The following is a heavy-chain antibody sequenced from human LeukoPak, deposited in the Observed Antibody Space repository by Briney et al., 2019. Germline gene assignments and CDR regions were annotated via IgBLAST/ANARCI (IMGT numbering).Heavy chain of an antibody. CDR2: VSYTGRT. CDR1: GGSLSGHY. J-gene: IGHJ3*01. D-gene: IGHD3-22*01. Sequence: SETLSLTCTVSGGSLSGHYWSWIRQPPGKRLEWIGYVSYTGRTKYNPSLQSRVTISIDTSKSQFSLKLTSVTSADTAVYSCARLLDNDIRGDPDSFVVRGQGTTVIVSS. CDR3: ARLLDNDIRGDPDSFVV. V-gene: IGHV4-59*11.